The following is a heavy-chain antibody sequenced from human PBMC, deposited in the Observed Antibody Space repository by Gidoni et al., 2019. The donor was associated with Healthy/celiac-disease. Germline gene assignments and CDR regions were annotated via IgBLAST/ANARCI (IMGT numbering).Heavy chain of an antibody. Sequence: QVQLVQSGAEVKKPGAPVKVSCKASGYTFTGYYMHWVRQAPGQGLEWMGWINPNRGGTNYAQKFQGRVTMTRDTSISTAYMELSRLRSDDTAVYYCARDGSCSSTSCYRSAFDIWGQGTMVTVSS. CDR1: GYTFTGYY. V-gene: IGHV1-2*02. D-gene: IGHD2-2*02. CDR2: INPNRGGT. J-gene: IGHJ3*02. CDR3: ARDGSCSSTSCYRSAFDI.